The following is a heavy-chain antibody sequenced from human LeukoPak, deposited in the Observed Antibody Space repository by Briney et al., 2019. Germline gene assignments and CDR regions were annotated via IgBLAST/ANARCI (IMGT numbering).Heavy chain of an antibody. D-gene: IGHD3-16*01. Sequence: SETLSLTCSVSGDSITSNYWSWIRQPPGKRLEWIGYIYYGGSTNYNPPLKSRVTISVDTAKNQLALKLTSVAAADTALYYCARGGWYSHYWGQGTLVTVSS. CDR2: IYYGGST. CDR3: ARGGWYSHY. V-gene: IGHV4-59*01. J-gene: IGHJ4*02. CDR1: GDSITSNY.